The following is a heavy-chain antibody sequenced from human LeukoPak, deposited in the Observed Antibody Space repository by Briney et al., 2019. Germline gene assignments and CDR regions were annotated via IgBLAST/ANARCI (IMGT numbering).Heavy chain of an antibody. J-gene: IGHJ4*02. V-gene: IGHV4-59*08. CDR1: GGSISSYY. Sequence: SETLSLTCTVSGGSISSYYWSWIRQPPGKGLEWIGYIYYSGGTNYNPSLKSRVTISVDTSKNQFSLKVSSVTAADTAVYYCARKITVWGSYPRHLSPFDYWGQGTLVTVSS. CDR2: IYYSGGT. CDR3: ARKITVWGSYPRHLSPFDY. D-gene: IGHD3-16*02.